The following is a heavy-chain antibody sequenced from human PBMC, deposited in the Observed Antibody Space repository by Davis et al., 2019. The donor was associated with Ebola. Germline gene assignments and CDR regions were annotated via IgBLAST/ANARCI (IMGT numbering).Heavy chain of an antibody. D-gene: IGHD6-13*01. CDR3: ARGSSWYNPFDY. CDR2: VYPGDSDT. CDR1: GYSFTSYW. V-gene: IGHV5-51*01. Sequence: GGSLRLSCKGSGYSFTSYWIAWVRQMPGKGLEWMGIVYPGDSDTRYGPSFQGQVTISADRSISTAYLQWSSLKASDTAMYYCARGSSWYNPFDYWGQGTLVTVSS. J-gene: IGHJ4*02.